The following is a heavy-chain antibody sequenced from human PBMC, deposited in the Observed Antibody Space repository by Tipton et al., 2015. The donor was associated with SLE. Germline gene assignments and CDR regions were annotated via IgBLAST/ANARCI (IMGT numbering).Heavy chain of an antibody. CDR3: ARHCQLYSFVL. Sequence: TLSLTCTVSGGSISSSGYYWGWIRQPPGKGLEWIGSIFYNGNTYYSPSLKSRVTISLDTSKNQFSLKLNSVTAADTAVYYCARHCQLYSFVLWGLGTLVTVSS. CDR2: IFYNGNT. CDR1: GGSISSSGYY. J-gene: IGHJ4*02. D-gene: IGHD5-24*01. V-gene: IGHV4-39*07.